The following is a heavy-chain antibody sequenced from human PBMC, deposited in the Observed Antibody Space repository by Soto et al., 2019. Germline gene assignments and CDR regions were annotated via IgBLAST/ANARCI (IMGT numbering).Heavy chain of an antibody. Sequence: SETLSLTCAVYGGSFSGYYWSWIRQPPGKGLEWIGEINHSGSTNYNPSLKSRVTISVDTSKNQFSPKLSSVTAADTAVYYCARGGKGNSGYDYYYYYYYMDVWGKGTTVT. V-gene: IGHV4-34*01. CDR1: GGSFSGYY. J-gene: IGHJ6*03. D-gene: IGHD5-12*01. CDR2: INHSGST. CDR3: ARGGKGNSGYDYYYYYYYMDV.